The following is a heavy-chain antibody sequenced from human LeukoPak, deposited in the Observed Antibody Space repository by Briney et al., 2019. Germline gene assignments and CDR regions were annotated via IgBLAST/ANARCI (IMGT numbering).Heavy chain of an antibody. CDR1: GYSISSGYY. CDR3: ARGDWIYYGSGNYYGKYFQH. Sequence: PSETLSLTCTVSGYSISSGYYWGWIRQPPGKGLEWIGSIYHSGSTYYNPSLKSRVTISVDTSKNQFSLKLSSVTAADTAVYYCARGDWIYYGSGNYYGKYFQHWGQGTLVTVSS. D-gene: IGHD3-10*01. V-gene: IGHV4-38-2*02. J-gene: IGHJ1*01. CDR2: IYHSGST.